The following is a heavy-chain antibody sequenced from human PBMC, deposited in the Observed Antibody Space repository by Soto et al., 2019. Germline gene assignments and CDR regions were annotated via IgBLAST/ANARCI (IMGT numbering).Heavy chain of an antibody. Sequence: EVQLLESGGGLAQPGGSLRLSCAVSGITFTNYAMGWVRQAPGKGLEWVSGISCNVGSTTHYAASVKGRFTISRDNSKNILFLDMNSLRAEDTAVYYCAKHRGFVAGPFDSWGQGTLVIVSS. V-gene: IGHV3-23*01. D-gene: IGHD6-19*01. CDR3: AKHRGFVAGPFDS. J-gene: IGHJ4*02. CDR2: ISCNVGSTT. CDR1: GITFTNYA.